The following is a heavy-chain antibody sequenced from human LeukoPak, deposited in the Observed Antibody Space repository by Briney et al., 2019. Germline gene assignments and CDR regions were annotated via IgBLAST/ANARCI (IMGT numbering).Heavy chain of an antibody. V-gene: IGHV3-30*03. D-gene: IGHD1-26*01. J-gene: IGHJ4*02. CDR1: GFRFSTYG. CDR2: ITDDGSNQ. Sequence: GGSLRLSCAVSGFRFSTYGIHWVRQAPARGLEWVALITDDGSNQYYADSVKGRFTISRDNSKSTMYLQMNGLRGEDTAVYYCATKESGTYYNWGQGTLVTVSS. CDR3: ATKESGTYYN.